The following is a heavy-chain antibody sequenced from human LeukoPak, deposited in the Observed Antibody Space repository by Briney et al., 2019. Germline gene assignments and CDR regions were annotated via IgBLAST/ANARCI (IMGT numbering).Heavy chain of an antibody. CDR1: GCSISSGDYY. D-gene: IGHD3-22*01. Sequence: SETLSLTCTVSGCSISSGDYYWSWIRQPPGKGLEWIGYIYYSGSTYYNPSLKSRVTISVDTSKNQFSLKLSSVTAADTAVYYCARSRDSTYYYDSSGSWFDPWGQGTLVTVSS. CDR2: IYYSGST. CDR3: ARSRDSTYYYDSSGSWFDP. V-gene: IGHV4-30-4*01. J-gene: IGHJ5*02.